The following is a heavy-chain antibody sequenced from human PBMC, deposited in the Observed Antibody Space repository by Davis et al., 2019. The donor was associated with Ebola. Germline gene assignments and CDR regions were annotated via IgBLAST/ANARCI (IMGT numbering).Heavy chain of an antibody. CDR1: GFTFSSYA. Sequence: GESLKISCAASGFTFSSYAMSWVRQAPGKGLEWVSAISGSGGSTYYADSVKGRFTISRDNSKNTLYLQMNSLRAEDTAVYYCARDRGVYYMDVWGKGTTVTVSS. CDR3: ARDRGVYYMDV. V-gene: IGHV3-23*01. J-gene: IGHJ6*03. CDR2: ISGSGGST.